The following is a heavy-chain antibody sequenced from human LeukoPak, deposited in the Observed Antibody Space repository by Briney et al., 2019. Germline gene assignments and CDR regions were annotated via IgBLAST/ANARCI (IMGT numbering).Heavy chain of an antibody. Sequence: ASVKVSCKASGYIFSNYGISWVRQAPGQGLEWMGWISAHNGNTDYAQRFQGRVTMTTDTSTGTAYMELTSLRSDDTAVYYSASFRNYYDSSGYVDLDYWGQGTLVTVSS. CDR2: ISAHNGNT. CDR1: GYIFSNYG. V-gene: IGHV1-18*01. D-gene: IGHD3-22*01. CDR3: ASFRNYYDSSGYVDLDY. J-gene: IGHJ4*02.